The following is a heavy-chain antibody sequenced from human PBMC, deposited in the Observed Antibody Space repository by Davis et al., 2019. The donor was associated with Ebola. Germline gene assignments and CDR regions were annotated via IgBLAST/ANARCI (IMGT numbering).Heavy chain of an antibody. V-gene: IGHV1-18*01. CDR1: GGTFSSYA. CDR3: ARVPRRCSGGSCHYYYYGMDV. J-gene: IGHJ6*02. CDR2: IGAYNGNT. D-gene: IGHD2-15*01. Sequence: AASVKVSCKASGGTFSSYAISWVRQAPGQGLEWMGWIGAYNGNTKYAEKFQGRVTMTTDTTSTVYMELRSLRSDDTAVYYCARVPRRCSGGSCHYYYYGMDVWGQGTTVTVSS.